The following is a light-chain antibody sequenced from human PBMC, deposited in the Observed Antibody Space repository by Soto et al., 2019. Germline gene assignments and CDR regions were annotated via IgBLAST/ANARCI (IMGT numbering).Light chain of an antibody. CDR2: GAS. CDR1: QSISSSY. CDR3: QQYNSYPYT. Sequence: EIVLTQSPGTLSLSPGERATLPCRASQSISSSYLAWYQQKPGQAPRLLIYGASTRAPGIPDRFSGSGSGTDFTLTISRLEPEDFATYYCQQYNSYPYTFGQGTKLEIK. J-gene: IGKJ2*01. V-gene: IGKV3-20*01.